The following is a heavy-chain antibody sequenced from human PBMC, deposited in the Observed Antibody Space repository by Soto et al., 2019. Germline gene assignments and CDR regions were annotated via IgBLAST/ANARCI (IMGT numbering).Heavy chain of an antibody. CDR3: ARLALLWFGALHDSYYGMDV. D-gene: IGHD3-10*01. J-gene: IGHJ6*02. V-gene: IGHV4-34*01. Sequence: SETLSLTCAVYGGSFSGYYWSWIRQPPGKGLERIGEINHSVSTNYNPSLKSRVTISVDTSKNQFSLKLSSVTAADTAVYYCARLALLWFGALHDSYYGMDVWGQGTMVTFSS. CDR1: GGSFSGYY. CDR2: INHSVST.